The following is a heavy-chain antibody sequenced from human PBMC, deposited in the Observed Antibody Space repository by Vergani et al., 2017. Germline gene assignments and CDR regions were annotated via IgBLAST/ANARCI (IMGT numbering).Heavy chain of an antibody. Sequence: EVQLVESGGGLVQPGRSLRLSCTASGFTFGDYAMSWFRQAPGKGLEWVGFIRSKAYGGTTEYAASVKGRFTISRDDSKSIAYLQMNSLKTEDTAVYYCTRDWRAAAGPFRTPFDYWGQGTLVTVSS. J-gene: IGHJ4*02. CDR1: GFTFGDYA. V-gene: IGHV3-49*03. D-gene: IGHD6-13*01. CDR3: TRDWRAAAGPFRTPFDY. CDR2: IRSKAYGGTT.